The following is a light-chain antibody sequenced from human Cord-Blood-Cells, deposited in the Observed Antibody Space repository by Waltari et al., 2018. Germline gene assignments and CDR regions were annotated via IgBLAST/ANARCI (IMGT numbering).Light chain of an antibody. CDR3: QQYGSSPPET. Sequence: EIVLTQSPGTLSLSPGERATLSCRASQSVSSSSLAWYQQKPVQAPSLLIYGASSRATGIPDRFSGSGSGTDFTLTISRLEPEDFAVYYCQQYGSSPPETFGQGTKVEIK. CDR1: QSVSSSS. J-gene: IGKJ1*01. CDR2: GAS. V-gene: IGKV3-20*01.